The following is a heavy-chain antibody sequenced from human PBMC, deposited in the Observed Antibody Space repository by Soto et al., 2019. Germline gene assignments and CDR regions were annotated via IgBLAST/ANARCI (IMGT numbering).Heavy chain of an antibody. V-gene: IGHV3-66*01. CDR3: ARDEGAAALAN. D-gene: IGHD6-13*01. J-gene: IGHJ4*02. CDR2: LYSGGTS. Sequence: GGSLRLSCAGSGFRVGSNHMNRVRQAPGKGLEWVSVLYSGGTSYYTDSVKGRFNVSRDNSKNTVFLQMNNLRAEGTAVYYCARDEGAAALANWGQGTLVTVPS. CDR1: GFRVGSNH.